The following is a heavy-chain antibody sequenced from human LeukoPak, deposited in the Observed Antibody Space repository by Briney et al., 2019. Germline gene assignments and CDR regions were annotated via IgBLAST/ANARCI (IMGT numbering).Heavy chain of an antibody. Sequence: GGSLRLSCAASGFTFSSYGMHWVRQAPGKGLEWVAVIWYDGSNKYYADSVKGRFTISRDNSKNTLYLQMNSLRVEDTAVYFCVRDYCSDGSCYENNWFDPWGQGTLVTVSS. D-gene: IGHD2-15*01. CDR2: IWYDGSNK. V-gene: IGHV3-33*01. CDR1: GFTFSSYG. CDR3: VRDYCSDGSCYENNWFDP. J-gene: IGHJ5*02.